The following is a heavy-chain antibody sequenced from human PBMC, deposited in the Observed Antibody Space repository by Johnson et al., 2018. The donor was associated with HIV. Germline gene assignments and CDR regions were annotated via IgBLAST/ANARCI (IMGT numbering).Heavy chain of an antibody. CDR1: GFTVSSNY. J-gene: IGHJ3*02. D-gene: IGHD6-13*01. CDR3: ARGARQRGSWYGRDAFDI. Sequence: EKLVESGGGLVQPGGSLRLSCVVSGFTVSSNYMNWVRQAPGKGLEWVSVIYSGGNTYYADSVKGRFTISRDNSKNTLYLQMNSLRAEDTAVYYCARGARQRGSWYGRDAFDIWGQGTMVTVSS. V-gene: IGHV3-66*01. CDR2: IYSGGNT.